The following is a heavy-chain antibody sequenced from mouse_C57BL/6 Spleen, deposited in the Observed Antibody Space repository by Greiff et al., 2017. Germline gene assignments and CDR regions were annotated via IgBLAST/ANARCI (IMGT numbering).Heavy chain of an antibody. V-gene: IGHV1-9*01. D-gene: IGHD1-1*01. CDR1: GYTFTGYW. CDR2: ILPGSGST. CDR3: ARTLYDYGSSGGAWFAY. J-gene: IGHJ3*01. Sequence: QVQLQQSGAELMQPGASVKLSCKATGYTFTGYWIEWVKQRPGHGLEWIGEILPGSGSTNYNEKFKGKATFTADTSSNTAYMQLSSLTTEDSAIYYCARTLYDYGSSGGAWFAYWGQGTLVTVSA.